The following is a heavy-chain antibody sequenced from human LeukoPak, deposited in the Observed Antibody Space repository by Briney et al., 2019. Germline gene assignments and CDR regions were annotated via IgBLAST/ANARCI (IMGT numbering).Heavy chain of an antibody. V-gene: IGHV5-51*01. J-gene: IGHJ4*02. CDR1: GYIFANYW. D-gene: IGHD1-26*01. CDR2: IFPGDSDT. Sequence: GESLKISCKASGYIFANYWIGWVRQMPGKGLERMGIIFPGDSDTRYSPSFQGQVTISVDKSINTAYLQWRSLKAADTAMYYCAGARGATYFDYWGQGTLVSVSS. CDR3: AGARGATYFDY.